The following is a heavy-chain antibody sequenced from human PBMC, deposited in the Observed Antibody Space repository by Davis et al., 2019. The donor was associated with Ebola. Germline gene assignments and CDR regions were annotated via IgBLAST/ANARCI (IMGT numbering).Heavy chain of an antibody. J-gene: IGHJ6*04. CDR2: IYHSGST. V-gene: IGHV4-38-2*02. CDR3: ARRHATMIGDYGIDV. Sequence: MPSETLSLTCTVSGYSISSGYYWGWIRQPPGKGLEWIGSIYHSGSTNYNPSLKSRVTISVDTSRNQFSLKLRTVTAADTAVYYCARRHATMIGDYGIDVWGKGTTVTVSS. CDR1: GYSISSGYY. D-gene: IGHD3-22*01.